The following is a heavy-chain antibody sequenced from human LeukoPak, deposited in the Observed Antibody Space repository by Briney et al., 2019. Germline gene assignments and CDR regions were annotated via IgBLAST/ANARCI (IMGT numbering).Heavy chain of an antibody. Sequence: GGSLRLSCAASGFTFNNYNMNWVRQAPGKGLEWVSYITSSRSTMFYADSVKGRFTISGDNAKNSLYLQMNSLRDEDTAVYYCARDSPGWSAFDVWGQGTMVTVSS. D-gene: IGHD2-15*01. CDR2: ITSSRSTM. CDR1: GFTFNNYN. J-gene: IGHJ3*01. CDR3: ARDSPGWSAFDV. V-gene: IGHV3-48*02.